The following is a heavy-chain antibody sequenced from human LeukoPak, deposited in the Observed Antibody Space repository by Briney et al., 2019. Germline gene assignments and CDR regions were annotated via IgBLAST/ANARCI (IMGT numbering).Heavy chain of an antibody. CDR1: GFTFSSYG. D-gene: IGHD3-9*01. J-gene: IGHJ6*03. CDR2: ISYDGSNK. V-gene: IGHV3-30*03. Sequence: GGSLRLSCAASGFTFSSYGMHWVRQAPGKGLEWVAVISYDGSNKYYADSVKGRFTISRDNSKNTLYLQMNSLRAEDTALYHCARVLTGYYYYYYYMDVWGKGTTVTISS. CDR3: ARVLTGYYYYYYYMDV.